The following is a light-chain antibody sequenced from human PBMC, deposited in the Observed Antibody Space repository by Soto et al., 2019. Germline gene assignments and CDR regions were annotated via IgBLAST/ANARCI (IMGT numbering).Light chain of an antibody. V-gene: IGKV1-33*01. CDR2: DAS. Sequence: DIQLTQSPSSLSASVGDRVTITCQASQDINNYLVWYQQKPGKAPKFLIFDASILETGVPSRFSGSGSGTDFTFTISSLQPEDSATYYCQQYHNLPRTFGQGTKVEI. CDR1: QDINNY. CDR3: QQYHNLPRT. J-gene: IGKJ1*01.